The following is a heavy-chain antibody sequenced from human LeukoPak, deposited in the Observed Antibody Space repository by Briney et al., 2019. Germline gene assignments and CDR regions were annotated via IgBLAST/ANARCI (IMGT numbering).Heavy chain of an antibody. CDR2: INHSGST. CDR1: GGSFSGYY. D-gene: IGHD3-3*01. Sequence: PSETLSLTCAVYGGSFSGYYWSWIRQPPGKGLEWIGEINHSGSTNYNPSLKSRVTISVDTSKNQFSLKLSSVTAADTAVYYCARSRGFLEWLLGDYWGQGTLVTVSS. J-gene: IGHJ4*02. V-gene: IGHV4-34*01. CDR3: ARSRGFLEWLLGDY.